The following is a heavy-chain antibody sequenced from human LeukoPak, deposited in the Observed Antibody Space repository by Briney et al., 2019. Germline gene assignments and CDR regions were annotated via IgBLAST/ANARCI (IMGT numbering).Heavy chain of an antibody. D-gene: IGHD3-16*01. V-gene: IGHV1-18*01. CDR1: GYTFTNYG. Sequence: EASVKVSCKASGYTFTNYGISWVRQAPGQRLEWMGWISAYNGNTNYAQKLQGRVTMTTDTSTSTAYMELRSLRSDDTAVYYCARDYDLFYFDYWGQGTLVTVSS. CDR3: ARDYDLFYFDY. CDR2: ISAYNGNT. J-gene: IGHJ4*02.